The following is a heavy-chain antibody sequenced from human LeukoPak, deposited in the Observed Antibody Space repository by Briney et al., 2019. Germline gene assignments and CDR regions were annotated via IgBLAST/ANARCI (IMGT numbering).Heavy chain of an antibody. J-gene: IGHJ5*02. CDR1: GYTFTSYD. V-gene: IGHV1-8*03. D-gene: IGHD3-10*01. CDR3: ARAELWFGEYKNNWFDP. CDR2: MNPNSGNT. Sequence: GASVKVSCKASGYTFTSYDINWVRQATGQGLEWMGWMNPNSGNTGYAQKSQGRVTITRNTSISTAYMELSSLRSEDTAVYYCARAELWFGEYKNNWFDPWGQGTLVTVSS.